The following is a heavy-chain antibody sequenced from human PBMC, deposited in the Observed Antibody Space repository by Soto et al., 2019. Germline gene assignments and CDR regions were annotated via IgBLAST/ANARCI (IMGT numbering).Heavy chain of an antibody. CDR2: IYYSGST. J-gene: IGHJ4*02. V-gene: IGHV4-59*01. CDR1: GGSISSYY. CDR3: ATGIAESYLDY. D-gene: IGHD6-13*01. Sequence: LETLSLTCTVSGGSISSYYWSWIRQPPGKGLEWIGYIYYSGSTNYNPSLKSRVTISVDTSKNQSSLKLSSVTAADTAVYYCATGIAESYLDYWGQGTPDTVSS.